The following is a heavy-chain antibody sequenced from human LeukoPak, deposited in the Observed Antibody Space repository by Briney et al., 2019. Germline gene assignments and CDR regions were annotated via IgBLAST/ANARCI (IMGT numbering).Heavy chain of an antibody. CDR1: GGSISSHY. J-gene: IGHJ6*03. CDR2: TYYSGST. Sequence: PSETLSLTCTVSGGSISSHYWSWIRQPPGKGLEWIGYTYYSGSTNYNPSLKSRVTISVDTSKNQFSLKLSSVTAADTAVYYCARAERARYYYYMDVWGKGTTVTVSS. D-gene: IGHD5-24*01. CDR3: ARAERARYYYYMDV. V-gene: IGHV4-59*11.